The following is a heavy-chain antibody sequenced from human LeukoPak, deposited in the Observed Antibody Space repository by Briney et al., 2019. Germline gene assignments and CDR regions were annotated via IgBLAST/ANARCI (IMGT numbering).Heavy chain of an antibody. Sequence: PSETLSLTCTVSGGSISSGGYYWSWIRQHPGKGLEWIGYIYYRGSTNYNPSLKSRVTISVDTSKNQYSLKLSSVTAADTAVYYCARSGVFTGYDAFDIWGQGTRVTVSS. V-gene: IGHV4-61*08. CDR1: GGSISSGGYY. CDR2: IYYRGST. D-gene: IGHD6-13*01. CDR3: ARSGVFTGYDAFDI. J-gene: IGHJ3*02.